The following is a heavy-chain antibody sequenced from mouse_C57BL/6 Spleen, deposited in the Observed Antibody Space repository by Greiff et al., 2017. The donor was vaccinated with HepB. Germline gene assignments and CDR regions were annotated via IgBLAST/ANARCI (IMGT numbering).Heavy chain of an antibody. V-gene: IGHV2-9-1*01. CDR2: IWTGGGT. J-gene: IGHJ4*01. CDR1: GFSLTSYA. Sequence: VKLVESGPGLVAPSQSLSITCTVSGFSLTSYAISWVRQPPGKGLEWLGVIWTGGGTNYNSALKSRLSISKDNSKSQVFLKMNSLQTDDTARYYCARNPSDLRDAMDYWGQGTSVTVSS. CDR3: ARNPSDLRDAMDY.